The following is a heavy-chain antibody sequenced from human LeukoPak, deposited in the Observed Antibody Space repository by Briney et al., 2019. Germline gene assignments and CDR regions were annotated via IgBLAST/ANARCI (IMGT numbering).Heavy chain of an antibody. CDR3: AKEYDSSGYTY. CDR2: TSDRGDYT. J-gene: IGHJ4*02. V-gene: IGHV3-23*01. CDR1: GFTFSSYS. D-gene: IGHD3-22*01. Sequence: GGSLRLSCAASGFTFSSYSMSWVRQAPGKGLEWVSGTSDRGDYTYYADSVKGRFTISRDTSKNTLYLQMNSLRAGDTAVYYCAKEYDSSGYTYWGQGTLVTVSS.